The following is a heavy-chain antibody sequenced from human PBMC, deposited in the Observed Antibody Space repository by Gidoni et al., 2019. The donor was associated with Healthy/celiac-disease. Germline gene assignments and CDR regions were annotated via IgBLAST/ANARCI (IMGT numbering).Heavy chain of an antibody. Sequence: TCTVSGGSISSGGYYWSWIRQHPGKGLEWIGYIYYSGSTYYNPSLKSRVTISVDTSKNQFSLKLSSVTAADTAVYYCARDAYCTNGVCYAPHYGMDVWSQGTTVTVSS. CDR1: GGSISSGGYY. CDR3: ARDAYCTNGVCYAPHYGMDV. V-gene: IGHV4-31*03. J-gene: IGHJ6*02. CDR2: IYYSGST. D-gene: IGHD2-8*01.